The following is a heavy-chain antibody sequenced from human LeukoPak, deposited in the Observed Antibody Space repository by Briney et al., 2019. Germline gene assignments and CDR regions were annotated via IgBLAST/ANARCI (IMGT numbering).Heavy chain of an antibody. V-gene: IGHV1-18*01. CDR3: ARSLGPIAVADLDY. CDR1: GYTFTGYG. D-gene: IGHD6-19*01. Sequence: ASVKVSCKASGYTFTGYGISWVRQAPGQGLEWMGWISAYNGNTNYAQKLQGRVTMTTDTSTSTAYMELRSLRSDDTAVYYCARSLGPIAVADLDYWGQGTLVTVSS. J-gene: IGHJ4*02. CDR2: ISAYNGNT.